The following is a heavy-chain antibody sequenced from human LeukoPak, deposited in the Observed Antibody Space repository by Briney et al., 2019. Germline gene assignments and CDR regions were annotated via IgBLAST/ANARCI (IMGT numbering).Heavy chain of an antibody. J-gene: IGHJ4*02. CDR3: ASDGGSY. V-gene: IGHV3-30*03. D-gene: IGHD3-10*01. CDR1: GFTVSSNY. Sequence: PGGSLRLSCAASGFTVSSNYMSWVRQAPGKGLEWVAVISYDGGNKYHADSVKGRFTISRDNSKNTLYLQMNSLRVEDTALYYCASDGGSYWGQGTLVTVSS. CDR2: ISYDGGNK.